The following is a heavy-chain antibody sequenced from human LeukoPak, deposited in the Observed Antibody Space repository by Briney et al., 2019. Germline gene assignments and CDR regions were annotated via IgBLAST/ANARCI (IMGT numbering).Heavy chain of an antibody. J-gene: IGHJ1*01. CDR3: ARAPSEIGGYYPEYFRH. Sequence: GGSLRLSCAASGFTFSSYWMHWVRQAPGKGLVWVSRIKSDGSTRYADSVKSRFTVSRDNAKNTVSLQMNSLRAEDTGVYYCARAPSEIGGYYPEYFRHWGQGTPVIVSS. V-gene: IGHV3-74*01. CDR1: GFTFSSYW. D-gene: IGHD3-22*01. CDR2: IKSDGST.